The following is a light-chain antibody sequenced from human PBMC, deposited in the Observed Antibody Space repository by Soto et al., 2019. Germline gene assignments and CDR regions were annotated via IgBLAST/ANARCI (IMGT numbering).Light chain of an antibody. CDR3: QQYESYPWT. CDR1: QSINSW. V-gene: IGKV1-5*03. CDR2: KAS. J-gene: IGKJ1*01. Sequence: DIQMTQSPSTLSASVGDRVTITCRASQSINSWLAWYQQKPGKAPKVLIYKASSLDSGVPSRFGGSGSGAEFTLTISSLQPDDFATYYCQQYESYPWTFGQGTKVEIK.